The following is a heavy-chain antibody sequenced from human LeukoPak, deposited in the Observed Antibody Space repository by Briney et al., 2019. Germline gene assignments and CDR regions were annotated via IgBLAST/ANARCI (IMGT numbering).Heavy chain of an antibody. CDR1: GFAFSSYP. Sequence: PGGSRRLSWAASGFAFSSYPMSWFRQPPGKGLDWVSAISGSGGSTYYADSVKGRFTISRDNSKNTLYLQMNSLRAEDTAVYYCATPAPSSSWHYFDYWGQGTLVTVSS. CDR3: ATPAPSSSWHYFDY. D-gene: IGHD6-13*01. CDR2: ISGSGGST. V-gene: IGHV3-23*01. J-gene: IGHJ4*02.